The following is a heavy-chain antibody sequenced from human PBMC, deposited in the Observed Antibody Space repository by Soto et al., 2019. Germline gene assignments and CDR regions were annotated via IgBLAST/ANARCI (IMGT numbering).Heavy chain of an antibody. CDR3: VRAPEQRPFDY. V-gene: IGHV3-74*03. Sequence: EVQLVESGGGLVQPGGSLRLSCAASGFTLSDNWIHWVRRVPGKGLVWVSRTNSDGSSVTYADSVKGRVTLSRDNAKYTWFLQMDSLRVEDTAMYYCVRAPEQRPFDYWGQGTLVTVSS. CDR2: TNSDGSSV. J-gene: IGHJ4*02. D-gene: IGHD6-25*01. CDR1: GFTLSDNW.